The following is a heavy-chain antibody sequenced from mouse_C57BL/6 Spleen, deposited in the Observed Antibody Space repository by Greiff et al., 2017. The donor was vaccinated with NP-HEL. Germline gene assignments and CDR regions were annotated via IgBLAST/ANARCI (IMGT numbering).Heavy chain of an antibody. J-gene: IGHJ4*01. CDR3: ARSDYAMDY. CDR2: INPSSGYT. V-gene: IGHV1-7*01. CDR1: GYTFTSYW. Sequence: VQLQQSGAELAKPGASVKLSCKASGYTFTSYWMHWVKQRPGQGLEWIGYINPSSGYTKYNQKFKDKATLTADKSSNTAYMQLSSLTYEDSAVYYCARSDYAMDYWGQGTSVTVSS.